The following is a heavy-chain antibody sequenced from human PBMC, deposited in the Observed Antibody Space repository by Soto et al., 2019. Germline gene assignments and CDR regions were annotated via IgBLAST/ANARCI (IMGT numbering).Heavy chain of an antibody. V-gene: IGHV3-74*01. CDR3: ASHVGAYYYFWSGYYFSLNDYYYYGMDV. D-gene: IGHD3-3*01. CDR2: INSDGSST. CDR1: GFTFSSYW. Sequence: GGSLRLSCAASGFTFSSYWMHWVRQAPGKGLVWVSRINSDGSSTSYADSVKGRFTISRDNAKNTLYLQMNSLRAEDTAVYYCASHVGAYYYFWSGYYFSLNDYYYYGMDVWGQGTTVTVSS. J-gene: IGHJ6*02.